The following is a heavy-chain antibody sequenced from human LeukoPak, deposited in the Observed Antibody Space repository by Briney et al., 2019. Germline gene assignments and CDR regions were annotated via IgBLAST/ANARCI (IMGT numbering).Heavy chain of an antibody. V-gene: IGHV1-69*05. Sequence: SVKVSCKASVGTFSSYAISWVRPAPGRGLEWVGGIIPIFGTANYAQKFQGRVRITTDESTSTAYMELSSLRSEDTAVYYCAGQGALGIGDAFDIWGQGTMVTVSS. CDR1: VGTFSSYA. J-gene: IGHJ3*02. D-gene: IGHD7-27*01. CDR3: AGQGALGIGDAFDI. CDR2: IIPIFGTA.